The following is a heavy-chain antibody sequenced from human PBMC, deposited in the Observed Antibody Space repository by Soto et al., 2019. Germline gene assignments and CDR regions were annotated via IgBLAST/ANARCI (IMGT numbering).Heavy chain of an antibody. D-gene: IGHD2-15*01. CDR2: ISSSGSTI. J-gene: IGHJ6*02. V-gene: IGHV3-48*03. CDR1: GFTFSSYE. Sequence: EVQLVESGGGLVQPGGSLRLSCAASGFTFSSYEMNWVRRAPGKGLEWVSYISSSGSTIYYADSVKGRFTISRDNAKNSLYLQMNSLRAEDTAVYYCARVALYCSGGSCLYYYYGMDVWGQGTTVTVSS. CDR3: ARVALYCSGGSCLYYYYGMDV.